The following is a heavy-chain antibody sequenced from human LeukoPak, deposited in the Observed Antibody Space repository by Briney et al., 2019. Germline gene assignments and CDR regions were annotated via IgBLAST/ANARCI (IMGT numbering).Heavy chain of an antibody. CDR1: GFTFYSYN. CDR2: ISSTSSYI. J-gene: IGHJ4*02. D-gene: IGHD6-19*01. V-gene: IGHV3-21*01. CDR3: ARDLAGTFDY. Sequence: GGSLRLSCAASGFTFYSYNMNWVRQAPGKGLEWVSSISSTSSYIYYADSLKGRFTVSRDNAKNSLYLQVASLGAEDTAVYYCARDLAGTFDYWGQGALVTVSS.